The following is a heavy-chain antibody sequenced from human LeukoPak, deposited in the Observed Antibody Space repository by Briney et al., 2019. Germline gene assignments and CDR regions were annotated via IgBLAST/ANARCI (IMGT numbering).Heavy chain of an antibody. CDR3: ARDRYYDSGSYYN. D-gene: IGHD3-10*01. J-gene: IGHJ4*02. V-gene: IGHV4-59*12. CDR2: IYYGGST. CDR1: GGSFSSYY. Sequence: SETLSLTCTLSGGSFSSYYWSWIRQPPGKGLEWIGYIYYGGSTNYNPSLKSRVTISVDTSKNQFSLKLSSVTAADTAVYYCARDRYYDSGSYYNWGQGTLVTVSS.